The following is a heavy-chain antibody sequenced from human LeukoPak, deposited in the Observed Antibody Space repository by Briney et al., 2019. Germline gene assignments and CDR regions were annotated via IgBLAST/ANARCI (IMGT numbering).Heavy chain of an antibody. CDR1: GFTFSNAW. CDR3: TTHYDFWSGLPSDFDY. D-gene: IGHD3-3*01. CDR2: IKSKTDGGTT. J-gene: IGHJ4*02. V-gene: IGHV3-15*01. Sequence: PGGSLRLSCAASGFTFSNAWMSWVRQAPGKGLEWVGRIKSKTDGGTTDYAAPVKGTFTISRDDPKNTLYLQMNSLKTEDTAVYYCTTHYDFWSGLPSDFDYWGQGTLVTVSS.